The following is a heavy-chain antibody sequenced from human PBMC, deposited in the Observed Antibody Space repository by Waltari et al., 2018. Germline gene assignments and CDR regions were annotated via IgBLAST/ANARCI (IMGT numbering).Heavy chain of an antibody. Sequence: QLQLQESGPGLVKPSETLSLTCTVSGGSISSSSYYWGWIRQPPGKGLEWIGSIYYSGSTYYSPSLKSRVTISVDTSKNQFSLKLSSVTAADTAVYYCAREDMVQGVTPYYYYYYGMDVWGQGTTVTVSS. CDR2: IYYSGST. J-gene: IGHJ6*02. V-gene: IGHV4-39*07. CDR1: GGSISSSSYY. CDR3: AREDMVQGVTPYYYYYYGMDV. D-gene: IGHD3-10*01.